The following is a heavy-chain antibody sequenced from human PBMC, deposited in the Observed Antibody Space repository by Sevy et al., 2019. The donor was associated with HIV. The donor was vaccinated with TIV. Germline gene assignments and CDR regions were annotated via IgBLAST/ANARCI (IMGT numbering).Heavy chain of an antibody. J-gene: IGHJ4*02. CDR3: ANDPMGDGSGSYYSRGPFDY. V-gene: IGHV3-23*01. D-gene: IGHD3-10*01. CDR1: GFTFSSYA. Sequence: GGSLRLSCTASGFTFSSYAMSWVRQAPGKGLEWVSAISGIGGSTYYADSVKGRFTISRDNSKNTLYLQMNSLRTEDTAVYYCANDPMGDGSGSYYSRGPFDYWGQGTLVTVSS. CDR2: ISGIGGST.